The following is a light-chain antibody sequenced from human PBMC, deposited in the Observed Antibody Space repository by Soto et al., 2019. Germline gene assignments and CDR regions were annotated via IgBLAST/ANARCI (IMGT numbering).Light chain of an antibody. CDR3: QQYGSSLTWT. Sequence: EIVLTQSPGTLSLSPGERATLSCRANQSVSSSYLAWYQQKPGQAPRLLIYDASSRATGIPDRFSGSGSGTDFTLTISRLEPEDFAVYYCQQYGSSLTWTFGQGTKVEIK. J-gene: IGKJ1*01. V-gene: IGKV3-20*01. CDR1: QSVSSSY. CDR2: DAS.